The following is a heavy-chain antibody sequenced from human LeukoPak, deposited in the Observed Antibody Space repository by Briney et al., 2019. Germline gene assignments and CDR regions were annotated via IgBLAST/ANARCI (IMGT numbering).Heavy chain of an antibody. CDR2: IWYDGSNQ. J-gene: IGHJ4*02. CDR3: VKSGPDFGDLPSEYYFDF. Sequence: GGSLRLSCAASGFTFSSYAMHWVRQAPGKGLEWVSVIWYDGSNQYYADSVRGRFTISRDNSKNTLHLQMNSLRAEDTAAYYCVKSGPDFGDLPSEYYFDFWGQGTLVTVSS. V-gene: IGHV3-33*06. D-gene: IGHD4-17*01. CDR1: GFTFSSYA.